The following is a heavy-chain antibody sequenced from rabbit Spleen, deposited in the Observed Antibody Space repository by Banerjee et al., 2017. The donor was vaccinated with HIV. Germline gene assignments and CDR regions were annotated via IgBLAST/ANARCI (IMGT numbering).Heavy chain of an antibody. D-gene: IGHD6-1*01. CDR3: ARGITYAGYGYATYFNL. J-gene: IGHJ4*01. Sequence: EESGGDLVQPEGSLTLTCKASGLDFSSSYWICWVRQAPGKGLEWIGCIFTGTDNPYYANWAKGRFTISKTSSTMVTLQMTSLTAADTATYFCARGITYAGYGYATYFNLWGQGTLVTVS. V-gene: IGHV1S45*01. CDR2: IFTGTDNP. CDR1: GLDFSSSYW.